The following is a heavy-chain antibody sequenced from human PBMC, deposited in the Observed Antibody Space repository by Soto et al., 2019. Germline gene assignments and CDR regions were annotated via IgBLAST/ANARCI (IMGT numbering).Heavy chain of an antibody. CDR2: IYYGGNT. CDR1: GGSISNSRSF. V-gene: IGHV4-39*01. D-gene: IGHD3-10*01. Sequence: QLQLQESGPGLVKPSETLSLTCSVSGGSISNSRSFWGWIRQPPGKGLEWIGSIYYGGNTYYNPSLKSRVHRSMDPSKHQFPRRLSSVTAADTAVYFCARLYGSGSDYKGNDYWGQGTLVTVSS. J-gene: IGHJ4*02. CDR3: ARLYGSGSDYKGNDY.